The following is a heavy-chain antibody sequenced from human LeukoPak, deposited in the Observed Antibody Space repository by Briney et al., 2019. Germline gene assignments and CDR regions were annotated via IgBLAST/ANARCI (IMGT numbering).Heavy chain of an antibody. CDR2: ISSSSTFI. CDR1: GFIFSSYS. V-gene: IGHV3-21*01. D-gene: IGHD3-22*01. J-gene: IGHJ4*02. Sequence: GGSLRLSCAASGFIFSSYSMRWVRQAPGKGLEWVSSISSSSTFIYYADSVKGRFTISRDNAKNSLYLQMNSLRAEDTAVYYCARDDYDSLGYSLNYWGQGTLVTVSS. CDR3: ARDDYDSLGYSLNY.